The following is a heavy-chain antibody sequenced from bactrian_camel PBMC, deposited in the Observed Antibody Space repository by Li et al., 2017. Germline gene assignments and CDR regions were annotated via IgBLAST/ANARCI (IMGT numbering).Heavy chain of an antibody. D-gene: IGHD6*01. CDR2: IYTGDGST. CDR3: AADLSGTQCHYYGSSWPHKVDV. J-gene: IGHJ4*01. Sequence: DVQLVESGGGSVRAGGSLRLSCAASGYTLDSNCMGWIRQAPGKEREGVANIYTGDGSTYYTDSVKGRFTVSQDNAKNVVYLQMNSLKPEDTAMYFCAADLSGTQCHYYGSSWPHKVDVWGQGTQVTVS. CDR1: GYTLDSNC. V-gene: IGHV3S40*01.